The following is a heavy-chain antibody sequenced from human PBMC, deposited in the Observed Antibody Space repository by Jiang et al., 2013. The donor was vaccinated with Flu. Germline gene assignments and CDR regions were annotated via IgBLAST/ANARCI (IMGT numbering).Heavy chain of an antibody. Sequence: PSLKSRVTISVDTSKNQFSLKLSSVTAADTAVYYCARARFYCSSTSCSKYNWFDPWGQGTLVTVSS. D-gene: IGHD2-2*01. J-gene: IGHJ5*02. CDR3: ARARFYCSSTSCSKYNWFDP. V-gene: IGHV4-61*02.